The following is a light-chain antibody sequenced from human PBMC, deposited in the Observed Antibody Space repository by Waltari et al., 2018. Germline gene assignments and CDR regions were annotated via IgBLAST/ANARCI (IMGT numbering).Light chain of an antibody. CDR1: QSVRSSY. V-gene: IGKV3-20*01. CDR3: QQYGSSPYT. Sequence: EIVLTQSPGTLSLSPGERATLSCRASQSVRSSYLAWYQQKPGQAPRLLIHGASSRATGIPDRVSGSGSGTDFTLTISRLEPEDFAVYYCQQYGSSPYTFGQGTKLEIK. J-gene: IGKJ2*01. CDR2: GAS.